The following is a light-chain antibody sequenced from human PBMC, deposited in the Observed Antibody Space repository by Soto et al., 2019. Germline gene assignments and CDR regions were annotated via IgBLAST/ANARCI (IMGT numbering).Light chain of an antibody. CDR1: QSISSW. Sequence: DIQMTQSPSSLSASVGDRVSITCRASQSISSWLAWYQQKPGKAPKLLIYDVSSLESGVPSRFSGSGSGTEFTLTISSLQPDDFATYYCQQSYYTPLTFGGGTKVDIK. CDR2: DVS. V-gene: IGKV1-5*01. CDR3: QQSYYTPLT. J-gene: IGKJ4*01.